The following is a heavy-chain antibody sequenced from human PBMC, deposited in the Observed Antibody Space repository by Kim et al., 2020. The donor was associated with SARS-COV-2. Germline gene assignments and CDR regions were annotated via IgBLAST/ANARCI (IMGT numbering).Heavy chain of an antibody. CDR2: IDPSDSYT. D-gene: IGHD5-12*01. V-gene: IGHV5-10-1*01. J-gene: IGHJ2*01. CDR1: GYSFTSYW. CDR3: ARLGEVATEDWYFDL. Sequence: GESLKISCKGSGYSFTSYWISWVRQMPGKGLEWMGRIDPSDSYTNYSPSFQGHVTISADKSISTAYLQWSSLKASDTAMYYCARLGEVATEDWYFDLWGRGTLVTVSS.